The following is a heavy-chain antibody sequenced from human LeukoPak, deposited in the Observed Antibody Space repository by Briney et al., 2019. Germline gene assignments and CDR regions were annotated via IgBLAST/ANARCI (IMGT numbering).Heavy chain of an antibody. CDR1: GGSISSGSYY. Sequence: SETLSLTCTVSGGSISSGSYYWSWIRQPAGKGLEWIGYIYYSGSTNYNPSLKSRVTISVDTSKNQFSLKLSSVTAADTAVYYCARGDGDYVRWYFDLWGRGTLVTVSS. D-gene: IGHD4-17*01. CDR3: ARGDGDYVRWYFDL. V-gene: IGHV4-61*10. J-gene: IGHJ2*01. CDR2: IYYSGST.